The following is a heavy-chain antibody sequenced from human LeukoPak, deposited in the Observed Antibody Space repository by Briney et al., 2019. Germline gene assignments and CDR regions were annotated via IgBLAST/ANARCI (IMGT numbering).Heavy chain of an antibody. V-gene: IGHV1-18*01. Sequence: GASVKVSCKASGYTFTSYGISWVRHAPGQGLEWMGWISAYNGNTNYAQKLQGRVTMTTDTSTSTAYMELRSLRSDDTAVYHCARALFTDIVATPYYWGQGTLVTVSS. D-gene: IGHD5-12*01. J-gene: IGHJ4*02. CDR1: GYTFTSYG. CDR3: ARALFTDIVATPYY. CDR2: ISAYNGNT.